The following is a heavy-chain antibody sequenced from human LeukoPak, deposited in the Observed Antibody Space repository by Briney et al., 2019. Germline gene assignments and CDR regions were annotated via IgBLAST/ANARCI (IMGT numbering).Heavy chain of an antibody. CDR3: TRVGYIDEGIDY. J-gene: IGHJ4*02. V-gene: IGHV3-7*04. CDR2: IKQDGSKK. D-gene: IGHD5-24*01. CDR1: GFIFSSYA. Sequence: GGSLRLSCAASGFIFSSYAMTWVRQAPGKGLEWVANIKQDGSKKSYVDSVKGRFTISRDNAKNSLYLQMNSLRAEDTAIYYCTRVGYIDEGIDYWGQGTLVTVSS.